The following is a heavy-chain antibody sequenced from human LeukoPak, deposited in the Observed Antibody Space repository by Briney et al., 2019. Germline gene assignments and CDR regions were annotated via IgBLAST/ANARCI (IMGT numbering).Heavy chain of an antibody. CDR1: GFTFDDYA. J-gene: IGHJ4*02. CDR2: ISWNSGSI. V-gene: IGHV3-9*03. Sequence: PGGSLRLSCAASGFTFDDYAMRWVRQAPGKGLEWVSGISWNSGSIGYADSVKGRFTISRDNAKNSLYLQMNSLRAEDMALYYCAKSVGYSYGRDYFDYWGQGTLVTVSS. CDR3: AKSVGYSYGRDYFDY. D-gene: IGHD5-18*01.